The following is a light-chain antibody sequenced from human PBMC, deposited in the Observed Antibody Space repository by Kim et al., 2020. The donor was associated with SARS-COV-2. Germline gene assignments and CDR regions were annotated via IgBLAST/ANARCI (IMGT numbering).Light chain of an antibody. CDR3: QQFNNFPFT. CDR1: QGIASD. Sequence: AIQLTQSPSSLSASVGDRVTITCRASQGIASDLAWYQQKAGEAPRLLINDASNLERGFPPRFSGSGSATDFTLTITSLQPEDFATYYCQQFNNFPFTFGQGTRLEIK. V-gene: IGKV1D-13*01. CDR2: DAS. J-gene: IGKJ5*01.